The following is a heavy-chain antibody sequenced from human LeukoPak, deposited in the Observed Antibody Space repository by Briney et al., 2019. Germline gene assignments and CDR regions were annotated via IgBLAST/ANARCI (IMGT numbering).Heavy chain of an antibody. D-gene: IGHD6-19*01. CDR2: INSDGSST. CDR3: ARVIAVADYYFDY. Sequence: PGGSLRLSCAASGFTFSSYWMHWVRQAPGKGLVWVSRINSDGSSTSYADSVNGRFTISRDNAKNTLYLQMNSLRAEDTAVYYCARVIAVADYYFDYWGQGTLVTVSS. CDR1: GFTFSSYW. V-gene: IGHV3-74*01. J-gene: IGHJ4*02.